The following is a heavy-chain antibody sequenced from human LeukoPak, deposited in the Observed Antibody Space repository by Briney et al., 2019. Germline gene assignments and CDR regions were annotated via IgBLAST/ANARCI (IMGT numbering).Heavy chain of an antibody. D-gene: IGHD3-3*01. CDR1: GFTFSSYA. Sequence: GGSLRLSCAASGFTFSSYAMHWVRQAPGKGLEWVAVTSYDGSNKYYADSVKGRFTISRDNSKNTVYLQMNSLRADDTAVYYCARDFTPEWFDIHWGQGTLVTVS. CDR3: ARDFTPEWFDIH. CDR2: TSYDGSNK. V-gene: IGHV3-30-3*01. J-gene: IGHJ4*02.